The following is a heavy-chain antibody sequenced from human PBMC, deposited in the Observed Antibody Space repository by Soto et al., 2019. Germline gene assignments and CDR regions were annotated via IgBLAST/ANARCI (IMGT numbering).Heavy chain of an antibody. CDR2: INSDGSST. CDR1: GFTFSSYW. V-gene: IGHV3-74*01. J-gene: IGHJ6*02. Sequence: PGGSLRLSCAASGFTFSSYWMHWVRQAPGKGLVWVSRINSDGSSTSYADSVKGRFTISRDNAKNTLYLQMNSLRAEDTAVYYCARDLRVLLWFGEPTGLNYYYGMDVWGQGTTVTVSS. CDR3: ARDLRVLLWFGEPTGLNYYYGMDV. D-gene: IGHD3-10*01.